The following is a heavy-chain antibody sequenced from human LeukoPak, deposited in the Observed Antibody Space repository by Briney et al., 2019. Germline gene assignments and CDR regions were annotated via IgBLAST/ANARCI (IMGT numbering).Heavy chain of an antibody. Sequence: GGSLRLSCVASGFTFSSYEMNWVRQAPGKGLVWLSFISSSGDTIYYADSVKGRFTISRDNAKNSLYLQMSSLRAEDTAVYYCAKGGVRGLDHWGRGTLVTVSS. V-gene: IGHV3-48*03. CDR3: AKGGVRGLDH. D-gene: IGHD3-10*01. CDR2: ISSSGDTI. J-gene: IGHJ4*02. CDR1: GFTFSSYE.